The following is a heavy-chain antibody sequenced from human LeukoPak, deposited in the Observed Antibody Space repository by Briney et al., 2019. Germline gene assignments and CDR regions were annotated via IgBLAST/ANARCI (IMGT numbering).Heavy chain of an antibody. V-gene: IGHV3-30*02. Sequence: PGGSLRLSCAASGFTFSSYGMHWVRQAPGKGLEWVAFIRYDGSNKYYADSVKGRFTISRDNSKNTLYLQMNSLRAEDTAVYYCAKDRGKYRLAAQDYWGQGTLVTVSS. CDR2: IRYDGSNK. CDR3: AKDRGKYRLAAQDY. CDR1: GFTFSSYG. J-gene: IGHJ4*02. D-gene: IGHD6-6*01.